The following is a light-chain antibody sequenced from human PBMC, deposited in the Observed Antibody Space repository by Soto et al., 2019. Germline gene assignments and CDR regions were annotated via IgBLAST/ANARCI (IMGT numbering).Light chain of an antibody. CDR3: QQYNTLPLT. CDR1: QSVSSN. CDR2: DAS. J-gene: IGKJ3*01. Sequence: EAVMTQSPATLSVSPGERTTLSCRASQSVSSNLAWYQQKPCQAPRLLIYDASTRATGIPARFSGSGSGTEFTLTIGILQSEDFAVYYCQQYNTLPLTFGPGTQVDIK. V-gene: IGKV3-15*01.